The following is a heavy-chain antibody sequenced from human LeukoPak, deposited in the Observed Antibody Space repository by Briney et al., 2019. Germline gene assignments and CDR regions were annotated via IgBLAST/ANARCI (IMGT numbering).Heavy chain of an antibody. CDR1: VYTFTDYY. J-gene: IGHJ4*02. D-gene: IGHD4-17*01. CDR3: ARGGDYGDYLDC. CDR2: INPNSGGT. Sequence: ASVTVSFKASVYTFTDYYMHWVRQAPGQGREWMGWINPNSGGTNYAQKFQGRVTMTRDTSISTAYMELSRLRSDDTAVYYCARGGDYGDYLDCWGQGTLVTVSS. V-gene: IGHV1-2*02.